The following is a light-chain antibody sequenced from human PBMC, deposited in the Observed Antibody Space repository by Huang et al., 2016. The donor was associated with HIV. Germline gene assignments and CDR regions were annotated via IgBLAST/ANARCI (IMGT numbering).Light chain of an antibody. Sequence: DIQMTQSPSSLSASVGDRVTITCRASQSISSYLHWYQQKPGKAPKLLSYAASSLQSGVPSRFSGSGAGTDCTLTISSLQPEDFATYYCQQSYSTPRTFGQGTKLEIK. CDR3: QQSYSTPRT. J-gene: IGKJ2*01. CDR1: QSISSY. CDR2: AAS. V-gene: IGKV1-39*01.